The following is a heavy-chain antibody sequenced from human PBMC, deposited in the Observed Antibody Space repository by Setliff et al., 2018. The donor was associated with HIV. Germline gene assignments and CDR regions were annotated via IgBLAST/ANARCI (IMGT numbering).Heavy chain of an antibody. V-gene: IGHV1-2*02. J-gene: IGHJ4*02. CDR1: AYTFTDYY. CDR3: ARRQQWLGREYYFDY. CDR2: INPHSGDT. Sequence: ASVKVSCKASAYTFTDYYMHWVRQAPGQGLEWMGWINPHSGDTNYAQKFQGRVTMTRDTSIKTAYMELSSLRSDDTAVYYCARRQQWLGREYYFDYWGQGTLVTVSS. D-gene: IGHD6-19*01.